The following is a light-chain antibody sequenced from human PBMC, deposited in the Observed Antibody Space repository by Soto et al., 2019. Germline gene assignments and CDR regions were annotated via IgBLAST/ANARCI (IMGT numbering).Light chain of an antibody. Sequence: EIVMTQSPATLSVSPGEGATLSCRASQSVSSKLACYQQKPGQAPRLLIYGASTRATGISARFSGSESGTEFALTISSLQSKDFAVYYCQQYDNWPFTFGPVTKVDIK. CDR1: QSVSSK. CDR3: QQYDNWPFT. J-gene: IGKJ3*01. V-gene: IGKV3-15*01. CDR2: GAS.